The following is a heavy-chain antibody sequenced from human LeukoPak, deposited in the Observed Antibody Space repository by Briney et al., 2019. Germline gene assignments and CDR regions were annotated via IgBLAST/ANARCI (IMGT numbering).Heavy chain of an antibody. Sequence: KPSETLSLTCTVSGGSISSGDYYVGWIRQPPGKGLEWIGSVFYSGSTYYNPSLKSRVTISLDTSKNQVSLKLSSVTAADTAVYYCARHPYYDFWSGYFAYFDYWGQGTLVTVSS. V-gene: IGHV4-39*07. CDR3: ARHPYYDFWSGYFAYFDY. CDR1: GGSISSGDYY. CDR2: VFYSGST. J-gene: IGHJ4*02. D-gene: IGHD3-3*01.